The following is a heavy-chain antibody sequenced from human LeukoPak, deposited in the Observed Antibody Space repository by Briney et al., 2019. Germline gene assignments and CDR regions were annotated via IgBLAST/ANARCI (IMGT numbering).Heavy chain of an antibody. D-gene: IGHD3-22*01. CDR2: IIPIFGTA. CDR1: RGTFSSYA. CDR3: ARGDYYDSSGSRSGFDY. J-gene: IGHJ4*02. Sequence: SVKVSCKASRGTFSSYAISWVRQAPGQGLEWMGGIIPIFGTANYAQKFQGRVTITADESTSTAYMELSSLRSEDTAVYYCARGDYYDSSGSRSGFDYWGQGTLVTVSS. V-gene: IGHV1-69*01.